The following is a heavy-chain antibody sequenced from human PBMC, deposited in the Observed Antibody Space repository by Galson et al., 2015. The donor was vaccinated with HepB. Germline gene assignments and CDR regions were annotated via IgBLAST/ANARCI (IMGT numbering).Heavy chain of an antibody. CDR1: GYTFTGYY. CDR2: INPNSGVT. Sequence: SVKVSCKASGYTFTGYYMHWVRQAPGQGLEWVGRINPNSGVTNYAQKFQGRVTMTRDTSITTAYMDLTSLRSDDTAVYYCARGCSGGTCSTSDAFDIWGQGTMVTVSS. D-gene: IGHD2-15*01. V-gene: IGHV1-2*06. CDR3: ARGCSGGTCSTSDAFDI. J-gene: IGHJ3*02.